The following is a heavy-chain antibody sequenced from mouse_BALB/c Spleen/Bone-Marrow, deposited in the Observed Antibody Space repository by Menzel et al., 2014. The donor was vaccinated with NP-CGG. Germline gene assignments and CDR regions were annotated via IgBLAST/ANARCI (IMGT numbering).Heavy chain of an antibody. CDR3: ARGIYYYGSSCAY. CDR1: GFTFSGYT. Sequence: EVNVVESGGGLVQPGGSLKLSCAAPGFTFSGYTMSWVRQTPEKRLEWVAYISNGGGSTYYPDTVKGRFTISRDNAKNTLYLQMSSLKSEDTAMYYCARGIYYYGSSCAYWGQGTLVTVSA. D-gene: IGHD1-1*01. V-gene: IGHV5-12-2*01. J-gene: IGHJ3*01. CDR2: ISNGGGST.